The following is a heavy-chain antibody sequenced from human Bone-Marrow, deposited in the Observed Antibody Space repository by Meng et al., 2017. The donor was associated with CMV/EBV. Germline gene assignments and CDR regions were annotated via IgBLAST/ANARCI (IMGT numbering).Heavy chain of an antibody. J-gene: IGHJ4*02. CDR1: GYTFTSYY. V-gene: IGHV1-46*01. CDR3: ARDPRLHDSGSYEGPSNYFDY. Sequence: ASVKVSCKASGYTFTSYYMHWVRQAPGQGLEWMGIINPSGGSTSYAQKFQGRVTMTRDTSTSTVYMELSSLRSEDTAVYYCARDPRLHDSGSYEGPSNYFDYWGQGTLVTVS. CDR2: INPSGGST. D-gene: IGHD1-26*01.